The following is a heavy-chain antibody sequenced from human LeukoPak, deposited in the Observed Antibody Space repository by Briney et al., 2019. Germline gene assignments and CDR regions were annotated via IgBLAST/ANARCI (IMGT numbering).Heavy chain of an antibody. CDR2: TYYSGST. CDR3: ARAVEMATAYFDY. D-gene: IGHD5-24*01. J-gene: IGHJ4*02. Sequence: SETLSLTCTVSGGSISSYYRSWIRQPPGKGLEWIGYTYYSGSTNYNPSLKSRVTISVDTSKNQFSLKLSSVTAADTAVYYCARAVEMATAYFDYWGQGTLVTVSS. V-gene: IGHV4-59*08. CDR1: GGSISSYY.